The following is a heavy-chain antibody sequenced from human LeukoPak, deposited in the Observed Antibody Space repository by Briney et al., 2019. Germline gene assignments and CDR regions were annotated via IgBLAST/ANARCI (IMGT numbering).Heavy chain of an antibody. CDR2: FNHSGST. D-gene: IGHD3-22*01. V-gene: IGHV4-34*01. CDR3: ARIRGGYYSSRDAFDI. J-gene: IGHJ3*02. Sequence: SETLSLTCAVYGGSFSGYYWSWIRQPPGKGLEWIGEFNHSGSTNYNPSLKSRVTISVDTSKNQFSLKLSSVTAADTAVYYCARIRGGYYSSRDAFDIWGQGTMVTVSS. CDR1: GGSFSGYY.